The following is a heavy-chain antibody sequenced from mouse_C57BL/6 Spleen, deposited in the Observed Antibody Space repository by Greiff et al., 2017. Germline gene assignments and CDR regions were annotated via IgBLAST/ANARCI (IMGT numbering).Heavy chain of an antibody. D-gene: IGHD4-1*01. Sequence: QVQLQQPGAELVKPGASVKLSCKASGYTFTSYWMHWVKQRPGQGLEWIGMIHPNSGSTNYNEKFKSKATLTVDKSSSTAYMQLSSLPSEDSAVYYCARLGPGGFAYWGQGTLVTVSA. CDR3: ARLGPGGFAY. V-gene: IGHV1-64*01. CDR1: GYTFTSYW. CDR2: IHPNSGST. J-gene: IGHJ3*01.